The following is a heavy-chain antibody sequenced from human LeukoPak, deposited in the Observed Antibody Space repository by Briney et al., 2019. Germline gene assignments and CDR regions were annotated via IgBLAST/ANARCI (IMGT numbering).Heavy chain of an antibody. V-gene: IGHV5-51*01. D-gene: IGHD3-10*01. Sequence: LGESLKISCKGSGYSFTSYWIAGVRQMPGKGLEWMGIIYPGDSDTTYSPSFQGQVTVSADRSISTAYLQWSSLEASDTAMYYCARHNYYSSGSYYHDYWGQGTLVTVSS. CDR1: GYSFTSYW. CDR2: IYPGDSDT. J-gene: IGHJ4*02. CDR3: ARHNYYSSGSYYHDY.